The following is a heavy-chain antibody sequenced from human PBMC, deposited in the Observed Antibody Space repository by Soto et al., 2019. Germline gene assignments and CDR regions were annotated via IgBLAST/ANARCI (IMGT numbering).Heavy chain of an antibody. Sequence: PGESLKISCKGSGYSFTIYWIGWVRQMPGKGLEWMGIIYPGDSDTRYSPSFQGQVTISADKSISTAYLQWSSLKASDTAMYYCXRHSFRGLSYYYYGMDVWGQGTTVTVSS. CDR2: IYPGDSDT. CDR1: GYSFTIYW. D-gene: IGHD3-10*01. J-gene: IGHJ6*02. CDR3: XRHSFRGLSYYYYGMDV. V-gene: IGHV5-51*01.